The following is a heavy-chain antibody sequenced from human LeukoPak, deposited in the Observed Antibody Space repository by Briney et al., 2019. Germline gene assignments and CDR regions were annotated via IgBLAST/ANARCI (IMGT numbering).Heavy chain of an antibody. V-gene: IGHV4-4*07. CDR3: ARDSCSSTSCYEYFDY. CDR2: IYTSGTT. D-gene: IGHD2-2*01. CDR1: GDSTSSYY. Sequence: ETLYLTCNVSGDSTSSYYWSWMRQPAGKGLEWIGRIYTSGTTNYNPSLKSRVTMSVDTSKNQFSLKLSSVTAADTAVYYCARDSCSSTSCYEYFDYWGQGTLVTVSS. J-gene: IGHJ4*02.